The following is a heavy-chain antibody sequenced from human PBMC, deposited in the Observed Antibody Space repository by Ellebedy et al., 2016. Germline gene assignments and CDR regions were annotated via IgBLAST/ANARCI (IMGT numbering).Heavy chain of an antibody. D-gene: IGHD3-22*01. Sequence: SETLSLTCTVSGGSISSGGYYWSWIRQHPGKGLEWIGSNYYSGSTNYRPSLKSRVTISVDTSKNQFSLKLSSVTAADTAVYYCARLGDYYDSSDNWFDPWGQGTLVTVSS. CDR2: NYYSGST. J-gene: IGHJ5*02. V-gene: IGHV4-39*01. CDR3: ARLGDYYDSSDNWFDP. CDR1: GGSISSGGYY.